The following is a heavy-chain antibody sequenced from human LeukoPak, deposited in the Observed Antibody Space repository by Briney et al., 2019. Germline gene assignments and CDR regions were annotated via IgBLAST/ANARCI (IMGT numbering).Heavy chain of an antibody. J-gene: IGHJ4*02. CDR1: GFTFNSYA. V-gene: IGHV3-23*01. D-gene: IGHD3-10*02. CDR3: ARDLGSGSYSRS. Sequence: PGGSLRLSCAASGFTFNSYAMNWVRQTPGRGLEWVSSIIGSGINTYYAGSVKGRFTISRDNSKNMLYLQMNSLRDEDTAVYYCARDLGSGSYSRSWGQGTLVTVSS. CDR2: IIGSGINT.